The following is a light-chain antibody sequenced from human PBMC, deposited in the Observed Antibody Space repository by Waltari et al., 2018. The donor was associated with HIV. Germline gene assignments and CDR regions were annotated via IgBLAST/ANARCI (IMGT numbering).Light chain of an antibody. CDR2: DAS. CDR1: QSISSN. J-gene: IGKJ2*01. V-gene: IGKV3-15*01. Sequence: EIVMTQSPATLSVSPGERVTLSCRASQSISSNLAWYQQTPGQGPRLLIYDASTRATDIPARFSGSGSGTEFTLTISSLQSEDFAIYYCQQYVNWPPYTFGQGTKLEIK. CDR3: QQYVNWPPYT.